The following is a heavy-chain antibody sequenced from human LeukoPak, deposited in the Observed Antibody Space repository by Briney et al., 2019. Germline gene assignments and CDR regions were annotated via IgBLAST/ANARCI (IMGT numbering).Heavy chain of an antibody. V-gene: IGHV5-10-1*01. CDR3: SRSPQGLILDY. CDR1: GYGFTSYW. Sequence: PGGSLRISCKDSGYGFTSYWISWVRQMPGKGLEWMGRIDPSDSYTNYSPSFQGHVTISADKSINTAYLQWTSLKASDTAMYYCSRSPQGLILDYWGQGTLVTVSS. J-gene: IGHJ4*02. D-gene: IGHD3-22*01. CDR2: IDPSDSYT.